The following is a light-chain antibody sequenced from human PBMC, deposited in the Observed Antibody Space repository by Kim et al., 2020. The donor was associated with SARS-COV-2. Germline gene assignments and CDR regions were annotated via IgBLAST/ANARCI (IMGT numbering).Light chain of an antibody. V-gene: IGKV3-11*01. CDR1: QSVSSY. CDR3: QQRSDWPRT. CDR2: DGS. Sequence: LFPGETATLSCRARQSVSSYLSWYQQKPGQPPRLLIYDGSNRATGIPAKFSGSGAGTDFTLNISSLEPEDFAVYFCQQRSDWPRTFGQGTKVEIK. J-gene: IGKJ1*01.